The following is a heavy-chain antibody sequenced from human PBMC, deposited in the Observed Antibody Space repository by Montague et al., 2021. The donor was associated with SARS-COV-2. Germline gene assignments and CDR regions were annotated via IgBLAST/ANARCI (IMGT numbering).Heavy chain of an antibody. J-gene: IGHJ4*02. CDR1: GDSITNTRYF. CDR3: AVELNYFFDF. V-gene: IGHV4-39*01. Sequence: SETLSLTCNVSGDSITNTRYFWGWIRQPPGKALEWIGSIYHNGNTYYNPSLERRALLSIDTSKNQFSLRVSSVIASDTAVYYCAVELNYFFDFWGLGFLVSVSS. D-gene: IGHD1-7*01. CDR2: IYHNGNT.